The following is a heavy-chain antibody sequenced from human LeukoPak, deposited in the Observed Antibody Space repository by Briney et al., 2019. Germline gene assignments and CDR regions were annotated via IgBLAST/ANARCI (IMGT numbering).Heavy chain of an antibody. CDR2: ISYLGDDQ. V-gene: IGHV3-30*18. J-gene: IGHJ6*02. D-gene: IGHD6-25*01. CDR3: AKDRSSGPHYYYGMDV. Sequence: PGGSLRLSCVASGFTFTNYGFHWVRQAPGKGLEWVAVISYLGDDQFYAESVKGRFTISRDNSNKMVFLQMNSLRGEDTAVYYCAKDRSSGPHYYYGMDVWGRGTTVIVSS. CDR1: GFTFTNYG.